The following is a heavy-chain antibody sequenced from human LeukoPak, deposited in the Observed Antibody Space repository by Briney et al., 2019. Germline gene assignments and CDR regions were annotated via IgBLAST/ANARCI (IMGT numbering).Heavy chain of an antibody. Sequence: ASVKVSCKVSGDSLTDLSIHWVRQAPGKGLEWMGGSDLEDGETVYAQKFEDRLIVTEDTSTGTAYMELSSLRSEDTAVYYCARSILEMATVTEGTSFDYWGQGTLVTVSS. V-gene: IGHV1-24*01. CDR1: GDSLTDLS. CDR3: ARSILEMATVTEGTSFDY. D-gene: IGHD5-24*01. CDR2: SDLEDGET. J-gene: IGHJ4*02.